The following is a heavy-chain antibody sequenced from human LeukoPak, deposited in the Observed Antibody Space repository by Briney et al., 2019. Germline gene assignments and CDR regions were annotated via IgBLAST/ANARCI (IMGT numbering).Heavy chain of an antibody. CDR1: GGTFSSYA. Sequence: GASVKVSCKASGGTFSSYAISWVRQAPGQGLEWMGRIIPRLDIANSAQSFQGRVTITADKSTSTAYMELSSLQSDDTAVYYCAREWYDILTGYQGFQLDYWGQGSLVTVSS. V-gene: IGHV1-69*04. CDR2: IIPRLDIA. D-gene: IGHD3-9*01. J-gene: IGHJ4*02. CDR3: AREWYDILTGYQGFQLDY.